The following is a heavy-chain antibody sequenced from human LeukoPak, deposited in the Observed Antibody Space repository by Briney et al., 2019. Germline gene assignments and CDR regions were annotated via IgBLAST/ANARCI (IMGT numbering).Heavy chain of an antibody. CDR3: AREPHSYYDFWSGFTNRGAYFDY. D-gene: IGHD3-3*01. CDR1: GFTFSSYG. Sequence: PGGSLRLSCAAPGFTFSSYGMHWVRQAPGKGLEWVAVIWYDGSNKYYADSVKGRFTISRDNSKNTLYLQMNSLRAEDTAVYYCAREPHSYYDFWSGFTNRGAYFDYWGQGTLVTVSS. J-gene: IGHJ4*02. V-gene: IGHV3-33*01. CDR2: IWYDGSNK.